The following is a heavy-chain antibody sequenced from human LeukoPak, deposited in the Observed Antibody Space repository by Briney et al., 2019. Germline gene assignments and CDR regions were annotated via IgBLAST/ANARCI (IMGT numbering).Heavy chain of an antibody. CDR2: ISAYNGNT. D-gene: IGHD3-22*01. CDR3: ARDDYDSSGKYYFDY. CDR1: GYTFTIYG. J-gene: IGHJ4*02. V-gene: IGHV1-18*01. Sequence: ASVTVSFTSSGYTFTIYGISWVRQAPGQGLEWMGWISAYNGNTNYSQKLQGRVTITTDTSTSTAYLELRSLRSDDTAVYYCARDDYDSSGKYYFDYWGQGTLVTVSS.